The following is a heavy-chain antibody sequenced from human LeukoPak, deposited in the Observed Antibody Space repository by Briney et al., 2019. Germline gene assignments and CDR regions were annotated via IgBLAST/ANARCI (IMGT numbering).Heavy chain of an antibody. CDR2: IDWDDDR. CDR1: GFSLSTSGVC. CDR3: ARNTYGNLFDY. Sequence: SGPALVKPTQTLTLTCTFSGFSLSTSGVCVNWIRQPPGKALEWLARIDWDDDRFYNASLKTRLTISKDTSKNQVVLTMTNIDPVDTATYYCARNTYGNLFDYWGQGTLVTVSS. J-gene: IGHJ4*02. V-gene: IGHV2-70*17. D-gene: IGHD5-18*01.